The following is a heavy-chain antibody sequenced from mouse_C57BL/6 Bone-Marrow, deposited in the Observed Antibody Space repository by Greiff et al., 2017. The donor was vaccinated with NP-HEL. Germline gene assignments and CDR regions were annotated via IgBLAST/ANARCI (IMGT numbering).Heavy chain of an antibody. CDR1: GYTFTDYN. CDR3: ARSGTAQAPIDY. CDR2: INPNNGGT. J-gene: IGHJ2*01. D-gene: IGHD3-2*02. Sequence: VQLQQSGPELVKPGASVKIPCKASGYTFTDYNMDWVKQSHGKSLEWIGDINPNNGGTIYNQKFKGKATLTVDKSSSTAYMDLRSLTSEDTAVYYCARSGTAQAPIDYWGQGTTLTVSS. V-gene: IGHV1-18*01.